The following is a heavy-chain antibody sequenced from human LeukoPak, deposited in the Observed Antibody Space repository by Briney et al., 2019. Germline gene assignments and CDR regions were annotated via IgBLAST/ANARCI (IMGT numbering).Heavy chain of an antibody. CDR2: ISAYNGNT. D-gene: IGHD6-13*01. CDR1: GYTFTSYG. V-gene: IGHV1-18*01. CDR3: ARDVWAAAGNNFDY. J-gene: IGHJ4*02. Sequence: ASVKVSCKTSGYTFTSYGLNWVRQAPGQGLEWMGWISAYNGNTNYAQKLQGRVTMTTDTSTSTAYMELRSLRSDDTAVYYCARDVWAAAGNNFDYWGQGTLVTVSS.